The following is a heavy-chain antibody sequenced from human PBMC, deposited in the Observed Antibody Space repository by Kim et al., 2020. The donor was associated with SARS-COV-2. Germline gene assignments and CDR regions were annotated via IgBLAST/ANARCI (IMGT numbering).Heavy chain of an antibody. V-gene: IGHV3-11*04. CDR3: ASIPLTPVTSAAFDI. Sequence: GGSLRLSCAASGFTFSDYYMSWIRQAPGKGLEWVSYISSSGSTIYYADSVKGRFTISRDNAKNSLYLQMNSLRAEDTAVYYCASIPLTPVTSAAFDIWGQGTMVTVSS. CDR2: ISSSGSTI. J-gene: IGHJ3*02. D-gene: IGHD4-17*01. CDR1: GFTFSDYY.